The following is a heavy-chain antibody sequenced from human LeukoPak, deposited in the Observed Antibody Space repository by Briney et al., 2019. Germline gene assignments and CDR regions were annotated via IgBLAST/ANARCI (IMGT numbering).Heavy chain of an antibody. Sequence: TLSLTCTVSGGSISSYYWSWIRQPPGKALEWLARIDWDDDKYYSTSLKTRLTISKDTSKNQVVLTMTNMDPVDTATYYCARMTLGSSSGGWFDPWGQGTLVTVSS. J-gene: IGHJ5*02. D-gene: IGHD6-13*01. CDR1: GGSISSYY. CDR2: IDWDDDK. V-gene: IGHV2-70*11. CDR3: ARMTLGSSSGGWFDP.